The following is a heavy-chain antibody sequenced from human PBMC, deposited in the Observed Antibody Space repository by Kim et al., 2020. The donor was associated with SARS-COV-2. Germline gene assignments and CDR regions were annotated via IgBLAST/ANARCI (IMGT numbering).Heavy chain of an antibody. V-gene: IGHV7-4-1*02. CDR2: INTNTGNP. CDR1: GYTFTSYA. D-gene: IGHD3-10*01. Sequence: ASVTVSCKASGYTFTSYAMNWVRQAPGQGLEWMGWINTNTGNPTYAQGFTGRFVFSLDTSVSTAYLQISSLKAEDTAVYYCARVKWDYYGSGSYSGLDYWGQGTLVTVSS. J-gene: IGHJ4*02. CDR3: ARVKWDYYGSGSYSGLDY.